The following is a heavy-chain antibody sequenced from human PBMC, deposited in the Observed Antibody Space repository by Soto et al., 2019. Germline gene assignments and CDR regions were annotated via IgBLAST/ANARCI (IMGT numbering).Heavy chain of an antibody. CDR2: IYYSGST. CDR1: GGSISSGGYY. Sequence: SETLSLTCTVSGGSISSGGYYWSWIRQHPGKGLEWIGYIYYSGSTYYNPSLKSRVTISVDTSKNQFSLKLSSVTAADTAVYYCARVDTSMGATCVSYWGQGTLVTGFS. CDR3: ARVDTSMGATCVSY. V-gene: IGHV4-31*03. D-gene: IGHD1-26*01. J-gene: IGHJ4*02.